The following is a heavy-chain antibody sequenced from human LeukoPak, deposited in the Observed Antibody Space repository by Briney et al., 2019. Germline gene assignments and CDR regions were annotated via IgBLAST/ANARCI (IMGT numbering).Heavy chain of an antibody. CDR3: ARTTMVRGTYYMDV. CDR1: GGSISSSSYY. D-gene: IGHD3-10*01. V-gene: IGHV4-39*07. Sequence: SETLSLTCTVSGGSISSSSYYWGWIRQPPGKGLEWIGSIYYSGSAYYNPSLKSRVTISVDTSKNQFSLKLSSVTAADTAVYYCARTTMVRGTYYMDVWGKGTTVTISS. J-gene: IGHJ6*03. CDR2: IYYSGSA.